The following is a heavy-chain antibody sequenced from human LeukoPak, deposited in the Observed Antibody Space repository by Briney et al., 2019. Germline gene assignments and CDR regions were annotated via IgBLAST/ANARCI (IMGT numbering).Heavy chain of an antibody. CDR2: MYTSGST. Sequence: SETLSLTCIVSGVSISGYYWSWLRQPAGKGLEWIERMYTSGSTNYNPSLRSRVTMSVDTSKNQFSLRLSSVTAADTAVYYCARGGYYGSGSYTVDVWGKGTTVTVSS. J-gene: IGHJ6*04. CDR1: GVSISGYY. CDR3: ARGGYYGSGSYTVDV. V-gene: IGHV4-4*07. D-gene: IGHD3-10*01.